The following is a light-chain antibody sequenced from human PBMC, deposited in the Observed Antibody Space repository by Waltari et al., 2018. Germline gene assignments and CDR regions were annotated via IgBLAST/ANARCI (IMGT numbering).Light chain of an antibody. CDR1: QSVLYTSNNKNY. CDR2: WAS. J-gene: IGKJ2*01. CDR3: QQYYESRT. V-gene: IGKV4-1*01. Sequence: DIVMTQSPDSLAVSLGETATINCKSSQSVLYTSNNKNYLGWYQQKPGRPPKLLFYWASTRESGVPDRFSAGGSGTDFTLTINSLQAEDVAIYYCQQYYESRTFGQGTKLEIK.